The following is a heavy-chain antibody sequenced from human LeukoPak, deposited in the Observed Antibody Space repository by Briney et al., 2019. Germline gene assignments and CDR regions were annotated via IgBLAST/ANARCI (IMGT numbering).Heavy chain of an antibody. D-gene: IGHD2-2*02. CDR1: GGSISSGGYY. J-gene: IGHJ5*02. V-gene: IGHV4-31*03. CDR2: IYYSGST. CDR3: ARGGGYCSSTSCYRPRFDP. Sequence: SETLSLTCTVSGGSISSGGYYWSWIRQHPGKGLEWIGYIYYSGSTYYKPSLKSRVTISVDTSKNQFSLKLSSVTAADTAVYYCARGGGYCSSTSCYRPRFDPWGQGTLVTVSS.